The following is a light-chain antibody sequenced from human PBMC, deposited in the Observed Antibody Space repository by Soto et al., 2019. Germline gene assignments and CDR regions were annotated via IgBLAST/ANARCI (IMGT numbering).Light chain of an antibody. V-gene: IGKV1-5*03. Sequence: DIPMTQSPSTLSASVGDRVTITCRASQSISSWLAWYQQKPGKAPKLLIYKASSLESGVPSRFSGSGSGTDFTLTISSLQPDDFATYYCQQYERDPVTFGLGTKLEIK. J-gene: IGKJ2*01. CDR1: QSISSW. CDR2: KAS. CDR3: QQYERDPVT.